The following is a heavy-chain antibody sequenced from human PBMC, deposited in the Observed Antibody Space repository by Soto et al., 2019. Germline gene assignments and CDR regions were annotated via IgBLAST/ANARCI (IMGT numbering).Heavy chain of an antibody. Sequence: QVHLVESGGGVVQPGRSLTLSCAASGFGFDIYAMHWVRQAPGKGLEWVAIISYDGSTKYYADSVRGRFTISRDNSRNTVYLQMNSLGAADTAVYYCAKDDSYSGQKYNDHWGQGTLVTVSS. CDR1: GFGFDIYA. CDR3: AKDDSYSGQKYNDH. D-gene: IGHD1-26*01. CDR2: ISYDGSTK. J-gene: IGHJ4*02. V-gene: IGHV3-30*18.